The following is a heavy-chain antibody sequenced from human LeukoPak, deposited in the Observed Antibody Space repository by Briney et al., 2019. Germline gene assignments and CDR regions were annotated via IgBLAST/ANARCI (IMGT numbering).Heavy chain of an antibody. J-gene: IGHJ4*02. CDR1: GGSISGYY. Sequence: SETLSLTCTVSGGSISGYYWSWIRQPPGKGLEWIGFISYSGGTNYNPSLKSRVTISVDTSKNQFSLKLNSVTAADTAVYYCARHGGSYTFDYWGQGTLVTVSS. CDR2: ISYSGGT. V-gene: IGHV4-59*08. D-gene: IGHD1-26*01. CDR3: ARHGGSYTFDY.